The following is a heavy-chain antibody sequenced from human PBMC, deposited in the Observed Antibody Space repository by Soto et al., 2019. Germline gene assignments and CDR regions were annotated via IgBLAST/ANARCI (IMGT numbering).Heavy chain of an antibody. V-gene: IGHV3-74*01. CDR1: GFTFRSYW. Sequence: EVQLAESGGASVQPGGSLRLSCAASGFTFRSYWMHWVRQAPGKGLVWVARIDNDGTGSIYADSVRGRFTISRDNAYNTVYLHMTILRADDTAVYYCSRGGFHHGFDVWGQGTMVTVSS. CDR2: IDNDGTGS. D-gene: IGHD2-15*01. CDR3: SRGGFHHGFDV. J-gene: IGHJ3*01.